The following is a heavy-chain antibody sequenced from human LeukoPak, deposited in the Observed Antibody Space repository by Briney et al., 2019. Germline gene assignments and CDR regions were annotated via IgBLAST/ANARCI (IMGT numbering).Heavy chain of an antibody. Sequence: NRGESLKISCKGSGYSFSSYWIAWVHQMPGKGLEWMGIIYPGDSDTTYSPSFQGQVTISADKSISTAYLQWNSLKASDTAMYFCARRRSSTLIDYWGQGTLVTVSS. V-gene: IGHV5-51*07. CDR1: GYSFSSYW. CDR2: IYPGDSDT. CDR3: ARRRSSTLIDY. J-gene: IGHJ4*02. D-gene: IGHD3-10*01.